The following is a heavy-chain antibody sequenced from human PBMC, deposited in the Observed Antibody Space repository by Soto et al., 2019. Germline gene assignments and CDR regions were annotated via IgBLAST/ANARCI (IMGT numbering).Heavy chain of an antibody. CDR1: GFTFSTYA. V-gene: IGHV3-23*01. D-gene: IGHD3-22*01. CDR2: ISGSGGST. Sequence: GGSLRLSCAASGFTFSTYAMSWVRQAPGKGLEWVSAISGSGGSTYYADSVKGRFTISRDNSKNTLYLQMNSLRAEDTAVYYCAKGRERPNYYESSGYLLYWFDPWGQGTLVTVSS. J-gene: IGHJ5*02. CDR3: AKGRERPNYYESSGYLLYWFDP.